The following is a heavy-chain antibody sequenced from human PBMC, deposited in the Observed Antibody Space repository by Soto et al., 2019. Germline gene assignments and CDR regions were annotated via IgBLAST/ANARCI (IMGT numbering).Heavy chain of an antibody. CDR2: IWYDGSNK. CDR3: ARGIAAAGTRGIDY. D-gene: IGHD6-13*01. V-gene: IGHV3-33*01. Sequence: GGSLRLSCAASGSTFSRYGMHWVRQAPGKGLEWVAVIWYDGSNKYYADSVKGRFTISRDNSKNTLYLQMNSLRAEDTAVYYWARGIAAAGTRGIDYWGRGTLVTVS. CDR1: GSTFSRYG. J-gene: IGHJ4*02.